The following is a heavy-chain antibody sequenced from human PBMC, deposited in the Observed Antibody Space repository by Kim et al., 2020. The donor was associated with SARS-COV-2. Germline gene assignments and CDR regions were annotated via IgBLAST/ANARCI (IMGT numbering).Heavy chain of an antibody. J-gene: IGHJ4*02. CDR3: GRMAIAARPVDY. Sequence: SYNPSLKSRVIISVDRSKNQLSLRLKSVTAADTAVYYCGRMAIAARPVDYWGQGTLVTVSS. V-gene: IGHV4-59*01. D-gene: IGHD6-6*01.